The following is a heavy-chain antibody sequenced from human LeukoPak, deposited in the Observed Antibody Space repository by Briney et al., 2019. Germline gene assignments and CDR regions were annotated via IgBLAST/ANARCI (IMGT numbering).Heavy chain of an antibody. CDR1: GFTFSSYA. Sequence: GGSLRLSCAASGFTFSSYAMSWVRQAPGKGLEWASDINGSGGSTYYADSVKGRFTISRDNSKNTLYLQMNSLRADDTALYYCAKDSFYDISTGFYPDYWGQGTLVTVSS. CDR3: AKDSFYDISTGFYPDY. D-gene: IGHD3-9*01. CDR2: INGSGGST. V-gene: IGHV3-23*01. J-gene: IGHJ4*02.